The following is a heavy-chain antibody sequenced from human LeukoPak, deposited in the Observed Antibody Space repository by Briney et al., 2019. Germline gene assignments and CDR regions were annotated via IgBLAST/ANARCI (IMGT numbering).Heavy chain of an antibody. CDR2: IRYDGSNK. J-gene: IGHJ4*02. CDR3: AKDLGSSWHADYFDY. CDR1: GFTFSSYG. D-gene: IGHD6-13*01. V-gene: IGHV3-30*02. Sequence: GGSLRLSCAASGFTFSSYGMHWVRQAPGKGLEWVAFIRYDGSNKYYSDSVKGRVTISRDNSKNTLYLQMNSLRAEDTAVYYCAKDLGSSWHADYFDYWGRGTLVTVSS.